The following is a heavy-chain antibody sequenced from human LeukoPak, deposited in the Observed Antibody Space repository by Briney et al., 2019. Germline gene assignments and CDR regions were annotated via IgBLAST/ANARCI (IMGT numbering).Heavy chain of an antibody. Sequence: GGSLRLSCAASGFTFSDHDMSWVRQAPGKGLECVSHISRRGKTLYYADSVKGRFTISRDNAKNSLYLQLNSLRAEDTAVYYCARDLYAQAFDVWGQGTVVTVSS. D-gene: IGHD2-8*01. V-gene: IGHV3-11*01. CDR1: GFTFSDHD. J-gene: IGHJ3*01. CDR2: ISRRGKTL. CDR3: ARDLYAQAFDV.